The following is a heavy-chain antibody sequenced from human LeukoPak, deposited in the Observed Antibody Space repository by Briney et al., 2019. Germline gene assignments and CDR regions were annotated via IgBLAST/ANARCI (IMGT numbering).Heavy chain of an antibody. CDR2: IYYSGST. J-gene: IGHJ4*02. Sequence: SETLSLTCTVSGGSISSCYWSWIRQPPGKGLEWIGYIYYSGSTNYNPSLKSRVTISVDTSKNQFSLKLSSVTAADTAVYYCARLTTSYYYGSGSFDYWGQGTLVTVSS. V-gene: IGHV4-59*08. D-gene: IGHD3-10*01. CDR1: GGSISSCY. CDR3: ARLTTSYYYGSGSFDY.